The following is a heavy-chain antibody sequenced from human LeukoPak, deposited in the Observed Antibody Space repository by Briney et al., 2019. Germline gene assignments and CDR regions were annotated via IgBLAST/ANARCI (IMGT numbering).Heavy chain of an antibody. CDR2: ISAYNGNT. CDR1: GYTFTSYG. V-gene: IGHV1-18*01. CDR3: ARASSGWLYYYYGMDV. Sequence: ASVKVSCKASGYTFTSYGISWVRQAPGQGLEWMGWISAYNGNTNYAQKLQGRVTMTTDTSTSTAYMELRSPRSDDTAVYYCARASSGWLYYYYGMDVWGQGTTVTVSS. J-gene: IGHJ6*02. D-gene: IGHD6-19*01.